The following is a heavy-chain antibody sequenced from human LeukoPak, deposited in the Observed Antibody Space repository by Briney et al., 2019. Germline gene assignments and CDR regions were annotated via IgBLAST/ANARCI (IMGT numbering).Heavy chain of an antibody. Sequence: SETLSLTCSVSAAYNSSSGYPWGWIRQPPWQGLEWTGTMHYSGYTYYSASRKSRVTIYVEASKDQFSIKLSSMTAADTPVYYCARHGLIASGWSPWLDPWGQGTLITVSS. V-gene: IGHV4-39*01. CDR1: AAYNSSSGYP. CDR3: ARHGLIASGWSPWLDP. D-gene: IGHD6-13*01. CDR2: MHYSGYT. J-gene: IGHJ5*02.